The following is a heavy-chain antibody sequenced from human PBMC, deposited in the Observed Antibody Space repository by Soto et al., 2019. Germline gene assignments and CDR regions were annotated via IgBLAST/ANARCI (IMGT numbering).Heavy chain of an antibody. Sequence: QVQLQESGPGLVKPSETLSLTCTVSGGSISRDYWCWIRQAPAKGLERIWYLYYSGSTNYNPSLKSRVTIPVGTSKNQLSPQLSSVTGADRAVYDWARENAVSGDWFDPWGQGTLVTAPS. J-gene: IGHJ5*02. V-gene: IGHV4-59*01. CDR1: GGSISRDY. CDR3: ARENAVSGDWFDP. D-gene: IGHD2-8*01. CDR2: LYYSGST.